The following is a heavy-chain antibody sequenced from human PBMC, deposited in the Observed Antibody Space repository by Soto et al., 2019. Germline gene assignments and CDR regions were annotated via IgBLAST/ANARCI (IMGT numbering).Heavy chain of an antibody. CDR3: ARDLDYYDTTGAPLFDY. CDR1: GFSFSDYA. CDR2: ISYDGSNK. Sequence: QVRLVESGGGVVQPGGSLRLSCAASGFSFSDYAMHWVRQAPGKGLEWITIISYDGSNKFYADSVKGRFTISRDNSKNTLWLQLNSLRAEDSALYYCARDLDYYDTTGAPLFDYWGQGTLVTVSS. J-gene: IGHJ4*02. V-gene: IGHV3-30-3*01. D-gene: IGHD3-22*01.